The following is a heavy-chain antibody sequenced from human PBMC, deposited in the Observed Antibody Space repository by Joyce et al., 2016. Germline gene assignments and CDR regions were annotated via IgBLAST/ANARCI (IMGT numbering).Heavy chain of an antibody. D-gene: IGHD3-22*01. J-gene: IGHJ4*02. CDR1: GFTFSNYG. CDR2: ISNDGSNQ. CDR3: AKDCHYSSGYYEGFDY. V-gene: IGHV3-30*18. Sequence: QVQLVDSGGGVVQPGRSLRLSCVASGFTFSNYGMHWVGQAPGKGREWEAVISNDGSNQDYSDSVKGRFTSSRDKSRNTVYLQMNSVRPEEAAGYYRAKDCHYSSGYYEGFDYWGQGTLVTVSS.